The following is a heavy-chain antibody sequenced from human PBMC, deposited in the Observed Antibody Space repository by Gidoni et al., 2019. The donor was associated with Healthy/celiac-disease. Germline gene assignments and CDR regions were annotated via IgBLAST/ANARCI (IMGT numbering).Heavy chain of an antibody. V-gene: IGHV4-59*01. CDR1: GGSISSYN. D-gene: IGHD1-26*01. Sequence: QVQLQESGPGLVKPSATLSLTGTVPGGSISSYNWSWIRQPPGKGLEWIGYIYYSGSTNYNPSLKSRVTISVDTSKNQFSLKLSSVTAADTAVYYCARGPGSGSYWGRYFDYWGQGTLVTVSS. J-gene: IGHJ4*02. CDR2: IYYSGST. CDR3: ARGPGSGSYWGRYFDY.